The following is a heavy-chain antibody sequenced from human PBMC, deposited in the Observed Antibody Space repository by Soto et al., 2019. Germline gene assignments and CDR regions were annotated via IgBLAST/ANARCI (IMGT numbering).Heavy chain of an antibody. V-gene: IGHV1-18*04. CDR1: GYTFTNHG. J-gene: IGHJ4*02. CDR2: ISGHNGNT. CDR3: ARDLYPLAYYFDF. D-gene: IGHD2-8*01. Sequence: QAQLVQSGAEVKKPGASVKVSCKASGYTFTNHGISWVRQAPGQGLEWLGWISGHNGNTKYAQRLKGRVTMTADTSTSTAYMELRSLRSDDTAVYYCARDLYPLAYYFDFWGQGTLVTVSS.